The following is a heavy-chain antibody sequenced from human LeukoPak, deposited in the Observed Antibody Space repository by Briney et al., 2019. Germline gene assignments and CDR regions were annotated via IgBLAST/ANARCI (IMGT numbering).Heavy chain of an antibody. V-gene: IGHV3-48*02. Sequence: GGSLRLSCAASGITFSIYSMNWVRQAPGKGLEWISYISSDSSTIDYADSVKGRFTISRDNAKNSLYLQMNRLRDEDTAVYYCASSDDYGGNRFDYWGQGTLVTVSS. J-gene: IGHJ4*02. CDR2: ISSDSSTI. CDR1: GITFSIYS. CDR3: ASSDDYGGNRFDY. D-gene: IGHD4-23*01.